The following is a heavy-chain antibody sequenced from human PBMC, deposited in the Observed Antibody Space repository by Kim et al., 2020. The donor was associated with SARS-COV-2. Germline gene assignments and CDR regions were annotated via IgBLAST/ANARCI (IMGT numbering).Heavy chain of an antibody. CDR3: ARPTYYYDSSGYNTDAFDI. CDR2: IDPSDSYT. CDR1: GYSFTSYW. J-gene: IGHJ3*02. V-gene: IGHV5-10-1*01. D-gene: IGHD3-22*01. Sequence: GESLKISCKGSGYSFTSYWISWVRQMPGKGLEWMGRIDPSDSYTNYSPSFQGHVTISADKSISTAYLQWSSLKASDTAMYYCARPTYYYDSSGYNTDAFDIWGQGTMVTASS.